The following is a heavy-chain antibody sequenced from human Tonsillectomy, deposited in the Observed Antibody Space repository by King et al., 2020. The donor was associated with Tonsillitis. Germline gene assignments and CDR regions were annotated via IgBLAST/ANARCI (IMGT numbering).Heavy chain of an antibody. CDR1: RFTFSNYG. V-gene: IGHV3-30*02. D-gene: IGHD6-13*01. Sequence: VQLVESGGGVVQPGGSLRLSCAASRFTFSNYGMHWVRQAPGKGLEWVAFIRFDGSNKYYADSVMGRFTISRDNSKNTLYLQMNSLRTEDTAVYYCAKDFYSSPGYWGQGTLVTVPS. CDR3: AKDFYSSPGY. CDR2: IRFDGSNK. J-gene: IGHJ1*01.